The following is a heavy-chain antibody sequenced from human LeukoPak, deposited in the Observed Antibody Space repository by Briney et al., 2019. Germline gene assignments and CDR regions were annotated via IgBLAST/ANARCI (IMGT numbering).Heavy chain of an antibody. V-gene: IGHV3-53*01. CDR3: VYDSSGYVWRYFDY. D-gene: IGHD3-22*01. CDR1: GFTVSSKY. CDR2: IYAGGTT. J-gene: IGHJ4*02. Sequence: GGSLRLSCAASGFTVSSKYMSWVRQARGKGLEWVSVIYAGGTTYYADSVKGRFTISRDNSKNTLYLQMNSLRAEDTAVYYCVYDSSGYVWRYFDYWGQGTLVTVSS.